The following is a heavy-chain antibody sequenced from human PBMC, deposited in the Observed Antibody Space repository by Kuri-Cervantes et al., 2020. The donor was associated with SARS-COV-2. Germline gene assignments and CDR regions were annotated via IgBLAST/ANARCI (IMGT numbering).Heavy chain of an antibody. J-gene: IGHJ5*02. CDR3: ARDRTITMIVVDWFDP. D-gene: IGHD3-22*01. Sequence: GESLKISCAASGFTFSSYAMHWVRQAPGKGLEYVSAISSNGGSTYYADSVKGRFTISRDNSKNTLYLQMGSLRAEDMAVYYCARDRTITMIVVDWFDPWGQGTLVTVSS. V-gene: IGHV3-64*02. CDR1: GFTFSSYA. CDR2: ISSNGGST.